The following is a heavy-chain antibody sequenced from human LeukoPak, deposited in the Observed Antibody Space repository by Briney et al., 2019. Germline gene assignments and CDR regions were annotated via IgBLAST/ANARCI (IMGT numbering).Heavy chain of an antibody. Sequence: SQTLSLTCTVSGGSISSGSYYWSWIRQPAGKGLEWIGRIYTSGSTNYNPSLKSRVTISVDTSKNQFSLKLSSVTAADTAVYYCARAYDILTNWFDPWGQGTLVTVSS. J-gene: IGHJ5*02. CDR1: GGSISSGSYY. CDR3: ARAYDILTNWFDP. V-gene: IGHV4-61*02. D-gene: IGHD3-9*01. CDR2: IYTSGST.